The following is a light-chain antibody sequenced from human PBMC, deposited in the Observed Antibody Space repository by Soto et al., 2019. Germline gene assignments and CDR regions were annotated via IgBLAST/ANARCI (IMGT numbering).Light chain of an antibody. J-gene: IGKJ4*01. V-gene: IGKV3-20*01. CDR1: QSVSSSY. CDR3: QQYGSSPLT. Sequence: EIVLTQSPGTLSLSPGERATFSCRASQSVSSSYLAWYQQKSGQAPRLLIFGASNRATGIPDRFSGSGSGTDFTLTISRLEPEDFAVYYCQQYGSSPLTFGGGTKVEIK. CDR2: GAS.